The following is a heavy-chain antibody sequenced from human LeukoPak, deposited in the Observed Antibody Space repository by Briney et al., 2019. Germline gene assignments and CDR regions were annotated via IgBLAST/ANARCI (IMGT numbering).Heavy chain of an antibody. CDR1: GYTFTSYG. CDR2: TSAYNGNT. V-gene: IGHV1-18*01. D-gene: IGHD6-13*01. Sequence: AASVKVSCKASGYTFTSYGISWVRQAPGQGLEWMGWTSAYNGNTNYAQRLQGRVTMTTDTSTSTAYMELRSLRSDDTAVYYCARDSVSYSSSWYFPDYWGQGTLVTVSS. J-gene: IGHJ4*02. CDR3: ARDSVSYSSSWYFPDY.